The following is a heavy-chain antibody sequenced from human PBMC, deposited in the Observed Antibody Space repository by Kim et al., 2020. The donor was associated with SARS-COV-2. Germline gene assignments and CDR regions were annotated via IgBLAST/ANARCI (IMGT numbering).Heavy chain of an antibody. D-gene: IGHD1-7*01. J-gene: IGHJ3*02. CDR1: GFTFSSYG. CDR2: ISYDGSNK. Sequence: GGSLRLSCAASGFTFSSYGMHWVRQAPGKGLEWVAVISYDGSNKYYADSVKGRFTISRDNSKNTLYLQMNSLRAEDTAVYYCANRKYNWNYQGAFDIWGQVTMVTVSS. CDR3: ANRKYNWNYQGAFDI. V-gene: IGHV3-30*18.